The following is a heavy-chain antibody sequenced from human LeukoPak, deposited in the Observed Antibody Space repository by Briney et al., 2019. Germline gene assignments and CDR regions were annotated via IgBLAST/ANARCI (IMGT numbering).Heavy chain of an antibody. Sequence: HPGGSLRLSCAASGFTFSNFGMTWVRQAPGQGLEWVSSIHGAGAVTGYADSVKGRFTTSRDNSENTLYLHMDSRRADDTAVYYCARDPNGDYIGAFDFRGQGTMVTVSS. V-gene: IGHV3-23*01. CDR2: IHGAGAVT. CDR3: ARDPNGDYIGAFDF. D-gene: IGHD4-11*01. CDR1: GFTFSNFG. J-gene: IGHJ3*01.